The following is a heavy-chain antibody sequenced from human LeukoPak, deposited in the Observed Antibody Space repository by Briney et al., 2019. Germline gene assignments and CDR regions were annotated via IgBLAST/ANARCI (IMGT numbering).Heavy chain of an antibody. V-gene: IGHV3-21*01. CDR2: ISGSSGYI. D-gene: IGHD1-26*01. CDR1: GFTFSSYS. Sequence: GGCLRLSCAASGFTFSSYSMNWVRQAPGKGLEWVSSISGSSGYIYYAHSVKGRFTISRDNAKNSLYLQMNSLRAEDTAVYYCGSGNYLVYWGQGALVTVSS. J-gene: IGHJ4*02. CDR3: GSGNYLVY.